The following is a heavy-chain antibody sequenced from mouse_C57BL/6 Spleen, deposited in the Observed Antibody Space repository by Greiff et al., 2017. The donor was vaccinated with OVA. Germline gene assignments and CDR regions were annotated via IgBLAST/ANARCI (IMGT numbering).Heavy chain of an antibody. Sequence: EVMLVESAGGLVQPGRSMKLSCTASGFTFSDYYMAWVRQVPEKGLEWVANINYDGSSTYYLDSLKSRFIISRDNAKNILYLQMSSLKSEDTATYYCARDRYFDVWGTGTTVTVSS. V-gene: IGHV5-16*01. CDR2: INYDGSST. CDR3: ARDRYFDV. J-gene: IGHJ1*03. CDR1: GFTFSDYY.